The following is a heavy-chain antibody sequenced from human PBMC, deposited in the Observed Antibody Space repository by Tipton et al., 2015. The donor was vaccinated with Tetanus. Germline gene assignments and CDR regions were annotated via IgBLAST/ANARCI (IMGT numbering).Heavy chain of an antibody. Sequence: TLSLTCNVSGDSISSGPDFWGWIRQPPGKKPEWIGSILHTGSTYYNPSLKTRITLSVDTSKNQFSLKLTSVTAGDTAVYFCVKFEYRTSFASWGQGALVTVSS. CDR3: VKFEYRTSFAS. J-gene: IGHJ4*02. V-gene: IGHV4-39*07. CDR2: ILHTGST. CDR1: GDSISSGPDF. D-gene: IGHD6-6*01.